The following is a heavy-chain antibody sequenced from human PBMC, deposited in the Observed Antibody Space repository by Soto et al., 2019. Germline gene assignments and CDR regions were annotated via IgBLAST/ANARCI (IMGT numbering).Heavy chain of an antibody. Sequence: EVQLVESGGGVVRPGGSLRLACVVSGFSLDEYGMSWVRQAPGKGPEWVSGMHRKGNSTGYADSVKGRFTISRDDAKNSLYLQMNSLRAEDTAFYYCARDHRWGYEYGDYGDSWGHGTLVTVSS. J-gene: IGHJ5*01. CDR2: MHRKGNST. D-gene: IGHD4-17*01. CDR3: ARDHRWGYEYGDYGDS. V-gene: IGHV3-20*04. CDR1: GFSLDEYG.